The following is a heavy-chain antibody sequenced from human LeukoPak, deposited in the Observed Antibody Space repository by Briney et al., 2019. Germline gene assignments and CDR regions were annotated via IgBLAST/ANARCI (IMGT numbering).Heavy chain of an antibody. J-gene: IGHJ4*02. D-gene: IGHD2-15*01. Sequence: ASVKVSCTASGYTFTNFGISWVRQAPGQGLEWMGWISAYNGNTNYAQRLQGRITMTTDTSTNTAYMELRSLRSDDTAVCYCSRSGPGSCSGGSCYSNYWGQGTLVTVSS. CDR2: ISAYNGNT. V-gene: IGHV1-18*01. CDR3: SRSGPGSCSGGSCYSNY. CDR1: GYTFTNFG.